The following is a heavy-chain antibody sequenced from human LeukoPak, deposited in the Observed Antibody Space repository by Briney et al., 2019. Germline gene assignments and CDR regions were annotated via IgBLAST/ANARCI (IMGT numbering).Heavy chain of an antibody. V-gene: IGHV3-48*04. CDR2: ISSSSSTI. CDR1: GFTFSSYS. CDR3: ASIYGSGSENFDY. D-gene: IGHD3-10*01. Sequence: GGSLRLSCAASGFTFSSYSMNWVRQAPGKGLEWVSYISSSSSTIYYADSVKGRFTISRDNAKNSLYLQMNSLRAEDTAVYYCASIYGSGSENFDYWGQGTLVTVSS. J-gene: IGHJ4*02.